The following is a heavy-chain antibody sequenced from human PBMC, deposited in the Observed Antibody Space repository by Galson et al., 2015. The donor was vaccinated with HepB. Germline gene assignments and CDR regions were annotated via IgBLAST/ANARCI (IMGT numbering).Heavy chain of an antibody. Sequence: SETLSLTCAVSGGSFRGGAWWTWVRQSPGKGLEWIGQIYHSGSTDYNPSLKSRLTMSLDKPKNQFSLKLTSVTAADTAVYYCARRDVQARDVFDIWGQGTMVTVSS. CDR3: ARRDVQARDVFDI. J-gene: IGHJ3*02. CDR1: GGSFRGGAW. V-gene: IGHV4-4*02. CDR2: IYHSGST.